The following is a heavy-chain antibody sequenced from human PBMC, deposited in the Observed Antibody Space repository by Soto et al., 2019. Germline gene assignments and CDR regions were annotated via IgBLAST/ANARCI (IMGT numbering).Heavy chain of an antibody. D-gene: IGHD3-10*01. Sequence: QLQLQESGSGLVKPSQTLSLTCAVSGGSISSGGYSGSWIRQPPGKGLEWIGYSYHSGSTYDNPYLKSRGTEAVDRCKNQFSMNVSSVTAEETAVYFCAGEGNGFGCDYYSYGMDVWGQGTTVTVSS. CDR3: AGEGNGFGCDYYSYGMDV. V-gene: IGHV4-30-2*01. CDR2: SYHSGST. CDR1: GGSISSGGYS. J-gene: IGHJ6*02.